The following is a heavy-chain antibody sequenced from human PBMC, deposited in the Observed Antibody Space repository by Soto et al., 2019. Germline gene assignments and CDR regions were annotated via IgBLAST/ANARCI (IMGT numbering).Heavy chain of an antibody. CDR1: GGSMRSYY. Sequence: PSETLSLTCTVSGGSMRSYYWSWIRQPPGKGLEWIGYFYYGGSTNYNPSLKSRVTISIDTSKNQFSLNLFSVTAADTAVYYCAGGFSSVVFDVWGQGTMVTVSS. D-gene: IGHD6-19*01. J-gene: IGHJ3*01. V-gene: IGHV4-59*01. CDR3: AGGFSSVVFDV. CDR2: FYYGGST.